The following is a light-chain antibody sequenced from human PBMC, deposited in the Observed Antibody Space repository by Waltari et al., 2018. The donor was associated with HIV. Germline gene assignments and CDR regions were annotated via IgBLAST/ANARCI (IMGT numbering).Light chain of an antibody. CDR3: QQYNNWTFT. Sequence: VMTQSPATLSVSPGDRATLSCKTSQRISSNLAWYQQKPGQAPRLLIYGASTRATGIPDRFSGSTSGTDFTLTISRLQSEDSAVYYCQQYNNWTFTFGPGTRLEIK. J-gene: IGKJ3*01. CDR1: QRISSN. CDR2: GAS. V-gene: IGKV3-15*01.